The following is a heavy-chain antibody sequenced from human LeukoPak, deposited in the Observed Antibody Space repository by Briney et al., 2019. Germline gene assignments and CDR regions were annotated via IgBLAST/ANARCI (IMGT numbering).Heavy chain of an antibody. CDR3: ARGLLWFGERLHAFDI. D-gene: IGHD3-10*01. Sequence: PGGSLRLSCAASGFTFSSYDMHWVRQATGKGLEWVSAIGTAGDTYYPGSVKGRFTISRENAKNSLYLQMNRLRAGDTAVYYCARGLLWFGERLHAFDIWGQGTMVTVSS. CDR2: IGTAGDT. CDR1: GFTFSSYD. V-gene: IGHV3-13*01. J-gene: IGHJ3*02.